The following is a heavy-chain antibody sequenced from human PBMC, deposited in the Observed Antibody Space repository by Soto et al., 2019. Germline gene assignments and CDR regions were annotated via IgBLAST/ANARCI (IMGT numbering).Heavy chain of an antibody. CDR2: IYHSGST. D-gene: IGHD1-1*01. Sequence: SETLSLTCAVSGGSISSGGYSWSWIRQPPGKGLEWIGYIYHSGSTYYNPSLKSRITISLDRSKNQFSLTLSSVTAADTALYYCARAPINHGIYAFDIWGQGTMVTVSS. V-gene: IGHV4-30-2*01. CDR1: GGSISSGGYS. CDR3: ARAPINHGIYAFDI. J-gene: IGHJ3*02.